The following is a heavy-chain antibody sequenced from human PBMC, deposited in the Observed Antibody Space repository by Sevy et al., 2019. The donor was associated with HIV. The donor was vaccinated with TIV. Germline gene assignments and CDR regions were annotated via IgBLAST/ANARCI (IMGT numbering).Heavy chain of an antibody. D-gene: IGHD1-26*01. V-gene: IGHV4-39*01. J-gene: IGHJ3*02. CDR2: IYYSGST. CDR3: ARHGGGSGSYDLYAFHI. CDR1: GGSISSSSYY. Sequence: SETLSLTCTVSGGSISSSSYYWGWIRQPPGKGLEWIGSIYYSGSTYYNPSLKSRVTISVDTSKNQFSLKLSSVTAADTAVYYCARHGGGSGSYDLYAFHIWGQGTMVTVSS.